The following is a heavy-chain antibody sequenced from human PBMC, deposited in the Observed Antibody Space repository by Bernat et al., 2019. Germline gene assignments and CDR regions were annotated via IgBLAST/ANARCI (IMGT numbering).Heavy chain of an antibody. CDR1: GFTRSRYS. Sequence: EVQLVESGGGLVQPGGSLRLSCAVSGFTRSRYSMNWVRQAPGKGLEWVSYITSSSRIIYYADSVKGRFTISRDNAKNSLYLQMNGLRAGDTAVYYCARADYDFWEGMDVWGQGTTVTVSS. CDR2: ITSSSRII. J-gene: IGHJ6*02. CDR3: ARADYDFWEGMDV. D-gene: IGHD3-3*01. V-gene: IGHV3-48*01.